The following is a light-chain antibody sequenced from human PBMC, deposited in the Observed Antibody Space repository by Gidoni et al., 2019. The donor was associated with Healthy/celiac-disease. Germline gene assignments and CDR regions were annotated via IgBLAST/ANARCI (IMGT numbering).Light chain of an antibody. CDR3: QQYGSSPVT. CDR2: GAS. Sequence: EIVLTQSPGTLSLSPGERATLSCRASQSVSSSYLAWYQQKPGQAPRLLIYGASSRATGIPDRFRGSGSGTDFTLTISRLEPEDFAVYYCQQYGSSPVTFGQGTKLEIK. CDR1: QSVSSSY. J-gene: IGKJ2*01. V-gene: IGKV3-20*01.